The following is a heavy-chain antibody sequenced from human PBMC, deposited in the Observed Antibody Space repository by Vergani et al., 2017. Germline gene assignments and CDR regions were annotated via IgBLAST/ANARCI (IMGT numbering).Heavy chain of an antibody. Sequence: QVQLVQSGAEVKKPGASVKVSCKASGYTFTGYYMHWVRQAPGKGLEWVAVISYDGSNKYYADSVKGRFTISRDNSKNTLYLQMNSLRAEDTAVYYCARDDYDYSSGYYYFGFHFDYWGQGTLVTVSS. J-gene: IGHJ4*02. V-gene: IGHV3-30*04. CDR3: ARDDYDYSSGYYYFGFHFDY. CDR1: GYTFTGYY. D-gene: IGHD3-22*01. CDR2: ISYDGSNK.